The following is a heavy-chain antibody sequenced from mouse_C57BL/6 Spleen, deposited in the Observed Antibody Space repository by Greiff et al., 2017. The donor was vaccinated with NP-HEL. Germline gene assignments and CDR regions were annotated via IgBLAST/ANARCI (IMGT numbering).Heavy chain of an antibody. J-gene: IGHJ1*03. CDR3: ARSGSNCYWYVDV. CDR2: IDPSDSYT. CDR1: GYTFTSYW. D-gene: IGHD2-5*01. Sequence: QVQLQQPGAELVRPGTSVKLSCKASGYTFTSYWMPWVKQRPGQGLEWIAVIDPSDSYTNYTQKFKGQSTLTVDTSSSTAYMQLSSLTSEDSAVYYCARSGSNCYWYVDVWGTGTTVTVSS. V-gene: IGHV1-59*01.